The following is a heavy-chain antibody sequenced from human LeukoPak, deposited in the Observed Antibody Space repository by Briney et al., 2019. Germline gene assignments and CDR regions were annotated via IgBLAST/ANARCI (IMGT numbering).Heavy chain of an antibody. CDR1: GGSFSGYY. D-gene: IGHD4-23*01. CDR3: ARDLPSPGGSWFDP. J-gene: IGHJ5*02. CDR2: INHSGST. Sequence: SETLSLTCAVYGGSFSGYYWSWIRQPPGKGLEWIGEINHSGSTNYNPSLKSRVTISVDTSKNQFSLKLSSVTAADTAVYYCARDLPSPGGSWFDPWGQGTLVTVSS. V-gene: IGHV4-34*01.